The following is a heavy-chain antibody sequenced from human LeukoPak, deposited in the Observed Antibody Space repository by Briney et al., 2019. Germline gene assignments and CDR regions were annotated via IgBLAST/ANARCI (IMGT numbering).Heavy chain of an antibody. J-gene: IGHJ4*02. V-gene: IGHV1-69*06. Sequence: SVKVSCKASGGTFSSYAISWVRQAPGQGLEWMGGTISIFGTANYAQKFQGRVTITADKSTSTAYMELSSLRSEDTAVYYCARGIYGSGSYPPDYWGQGTLVTVSS. CDR3: ARGIYGSGSYPPDY. D-gene: IGHD3-10*01. CDR1: GGTFSSYA. CDR2: TISIFGTA.